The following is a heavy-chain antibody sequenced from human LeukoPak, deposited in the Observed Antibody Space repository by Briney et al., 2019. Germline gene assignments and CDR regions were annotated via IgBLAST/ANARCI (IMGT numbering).Heavy chain of an antibody. J-gene: IGHJ4*02. D-gene: IGHD5-18*01. CDR2: IYYSGTT. CDR3: AREHCYGYSFDY. Sequence: SETLSLTCTVSGGSISSDYWSWIRQSPGKGLEWIGYIYYSGTTSYNPSLKSRVTISLDTSKNQFSLKLSSVTAADTAVYYCAREHCYGYSFDYWGQGTLVTVSS. V-gene: IGHV4-59*01. CDR1: GGSISSDY.